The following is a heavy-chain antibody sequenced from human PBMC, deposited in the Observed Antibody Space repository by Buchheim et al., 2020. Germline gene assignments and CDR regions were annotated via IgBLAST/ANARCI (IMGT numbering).Heavy chain of an antibody. CDR1: GSSFSTNA. CDR3: AKDLHFWSGMDY. Sequence: DVQLLQSGGGLVQPGGSLRLSCAASGSSFSTNAMSWVRQAPGRGLEWVSGIGGDGRSHYADSVQGRFTISRESSKGTLYPPMNGLRVEDTATYYCAKDLHFWSGMDYWGQGAL. J-gene: IGHJ4*02. D-gene: IGHD3-3*02. CDR2: IGGDGRS. V-gene: IGHV3-23*01.